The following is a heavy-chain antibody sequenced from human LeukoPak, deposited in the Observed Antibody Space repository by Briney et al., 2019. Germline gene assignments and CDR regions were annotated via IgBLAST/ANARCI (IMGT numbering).Heavy chain of an antibody. CDR1: GFTFSSYA. D-gene: IGHD6-19*01. CDR3: AKVRDTRDWYKDAFDV. J-gene: IGHJ3*01. CDR2: ITGTGGST. Sequence: GGSLRLSCAASGFTFSSYAMSWVRQAPGKGLEWVSAITGTGGSTYYVASVKGRFTVSRDNSRNTLYLQMSSLRAEDSAMYYCAKVRDTRDWYKDAFDVWGQGTRVTVSS. V-gene: IGHV3-23*01.